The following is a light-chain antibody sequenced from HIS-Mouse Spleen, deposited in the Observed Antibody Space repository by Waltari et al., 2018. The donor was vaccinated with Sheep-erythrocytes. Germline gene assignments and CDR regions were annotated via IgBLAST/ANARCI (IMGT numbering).Light chain of an antibody. V-gene: IGLV2-11*01. CDR1: SSDVVVFNY. CDR3: CSYAGSYNHV. Sequence: QSALTQPRLASGSPGESVTTPCTGTSSDVVVFNYVSWYQQHPGKAPKLMIYDVSKRPSGLPDRFSGSKSGNTASLTISRLQAEDEADYYCCSYAGSYNHVFATGTKVTVL. J-gene: IGLJ1*01. CDR2: DVS.